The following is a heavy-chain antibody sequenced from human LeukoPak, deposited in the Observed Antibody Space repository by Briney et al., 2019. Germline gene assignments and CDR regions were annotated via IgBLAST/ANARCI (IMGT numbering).Heavy chain of an antibody. D-gene: IGHD6-13*01. Sequence: ASVKVSCKASGYTFTGYYMHWVRQAPGQGLEWMGWINPNSGGTNYVQKFQGRVTMTRDTSISTAYMELSRLRSDDTAVYYCARGSMAAAGTFDYWGQGTLVTVSS. CDR2: INPNSGGT. V-gene: IGHV1-2*02. CDR3: ARGSMAAAGTFDY. CDR1: GYTFTGYY. J-gene: IGHJ4*02.